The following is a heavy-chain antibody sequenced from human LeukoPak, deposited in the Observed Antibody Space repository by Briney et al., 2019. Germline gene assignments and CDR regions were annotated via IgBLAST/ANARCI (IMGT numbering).Heavy chain of an antibody. CDR2: ISYDGSKK. D-gene: IGHD4-17*01. V-gene: IGHV3-30-3*01. Sequence: GKSLRLSCAASGFTFSSYAMAWVRQAPGKGLEWVAIISYDGSKKYFADSVKGRFTISRDNSKNTLYLQMNSLTTEDTAVYYCARDDGYGDLRTPNCYFDLWGRGTLVTVSS. CDR3: ARDDGYGDLRTPNCYFDL. J-gene: IGHJ2*01. CDR1: GFTFSSYA.